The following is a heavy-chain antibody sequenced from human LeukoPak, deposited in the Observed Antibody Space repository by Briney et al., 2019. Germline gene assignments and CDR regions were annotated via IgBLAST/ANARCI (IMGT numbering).Heavy chain of an antibody. J-gene: IGHJ4*02. CDR1: GFTFTNAW. Sequence: KTGGSLRLSCAASGFTFTNAWMDWVRQAPGKGLEWVGRIKSRPDGGTTDFAAPVKGRFTISRDDSKNTLYLHMNSLQTEDTAVYYCITVYDSVANWGRGTLVTVSS. D-gene: IGHD5-12*01. V-gene: IGHV3-15*01. CDR2: IKSRPDGGTT. CDR3: ITVYDSVAN.